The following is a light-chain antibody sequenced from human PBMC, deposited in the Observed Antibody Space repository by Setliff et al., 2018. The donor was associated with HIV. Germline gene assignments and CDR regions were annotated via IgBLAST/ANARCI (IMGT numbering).Light chain of an antibody. V-gene: IGLV2-14*03. CDR1: SSDIGRYNY. J-gene: IGLJ1*01. Sequence: ALPQPASVSGSPGQSITISCTGTSSDIGRYNYVSWYQQYPGKAPTLVIFDVSERPSGVTNRFSGSKSGKPASLLISGLQPDDEADYYCCSYARGSTYVFGSGTKVTVL. CDR2: DVS. CDR3: CSYARGSTYV.